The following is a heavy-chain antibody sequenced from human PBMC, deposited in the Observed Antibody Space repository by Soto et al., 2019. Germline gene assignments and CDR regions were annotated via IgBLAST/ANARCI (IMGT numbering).Heavy chain of an antibody. CDR1: GYSFTSYW. D-gene: IGHD3-3*01. CDR3: ARNPYDFWTPYAFDI. V-gene: IGHV5-51*01. CDR2: IYPGDSDT. Sequence: SLKISCKGSGYSFTSYWIGWVRQMPGKGLEWMGIIYPGDSDTRYSPSFQGQVTISADKSISTAYLQWSSLKASDTAMYYCARNPYDFWTPYAFDIWGQGTMVTVSS. J-gene: IGHJ3*02.